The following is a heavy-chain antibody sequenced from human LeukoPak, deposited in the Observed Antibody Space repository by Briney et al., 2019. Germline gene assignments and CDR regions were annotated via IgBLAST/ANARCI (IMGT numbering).Heavy chain of an antibody. Sequence: PGGSLRLSCAASGFTFNNFAMSWVRQAPGKGLEWVSAISGSGGSTYYADSVKGRFTISRDNSKNTLYLQMNSLRAEDTAVYYCAKESGLLSSWAYYYYYMDVWGKGTTVTISS. D-gene: IGHD6-13*01. CDR1: GFTFNNFA. V-gene: IGHV3-23*01. J-gene: IGHJ6*03. CDR2: ISGSGGST. CDR3: AKESGLLSSWAYYYYYMDV.